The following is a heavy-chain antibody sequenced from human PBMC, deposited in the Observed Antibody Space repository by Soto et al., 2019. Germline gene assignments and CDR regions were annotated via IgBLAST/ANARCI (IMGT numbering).Heavy chain of an antibody. CDR1: GVTFSSYG. Sequence: PGGSLRLSCAASGVTFSSYGMHWVRQAPGKGLEWVAVIWYDGSNKYYADSVKGRFTISRDNSKNTLYLQMNSLRAEDTAVYYCARGQGYPYYYYGMDVWGQGTTVTVSS. V-gene: IGHV3-33*01. CDR3: ARGQGYPYYYYGMDV. D-gene: IGHD5-12*01. J-gene: IGHJ6*02. CDR2: IWYDGSNK.